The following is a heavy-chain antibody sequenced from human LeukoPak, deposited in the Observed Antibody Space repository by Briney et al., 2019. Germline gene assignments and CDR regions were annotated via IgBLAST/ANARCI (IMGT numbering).Heavy chain of an antibody. CDR1: GFTFSSYS. D-gene: IGHD3-16*01. V-gene: IGHV3-21*01. Sequence: GGSLRLSCAASGFTFSSYSMNWVRQAPGKGLDWVSSISSSSYIYYADSVKGRFTISRDNAKNSLYLQMNSLRAEDTAVYYCAREIYDYVWGTYGPRDAFDIWGQGTMVTVSS. CDR3: AREIYDYVWGTYGPRDAFDI. J-gene: IGHJ3*02. CDR2: ISSSSYI.